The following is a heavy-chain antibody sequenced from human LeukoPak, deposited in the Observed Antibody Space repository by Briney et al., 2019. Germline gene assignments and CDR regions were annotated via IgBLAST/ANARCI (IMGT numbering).Heavy chain of an antibody. Sequence: GGSLRLSCAASAFTFRSYGMHWVRQAPGKGLEWVAFIRYDGSNKYYADSVKGRFTISRDNAENSLYLQMNSLRAEDTAVYYCARDFPSGISGSYFRYDYWGQGTLVTVSS. D-gene: IGHD3-10*01. CDR1: AFTFRSYG. V-gene: IGHV3-30*02. CDR3: ARDFPSGISGSYFRYDY. J-gene: IGHJ4*02. CDR2: IRYDGSNK.